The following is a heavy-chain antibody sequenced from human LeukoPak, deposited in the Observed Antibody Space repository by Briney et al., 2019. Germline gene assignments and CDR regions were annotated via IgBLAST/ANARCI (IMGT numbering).Heavy chain of an antibody. D-gene: IGHD1-26*01. CDR2: ISSSSGTI. Sequence: GGSLRLSCAASGFTFSSYTMNLVRRAPGKGLEWVSYISSSSGTIYYADSVKGRFTISRDNAKNSLYLQMNSLRDEDTAVYYCARDISGSSLLDNWGQGTQVTASS. V-gene: IGHV3-48*02. J-gene: IGHJ4*02. CDR3: ARDISGSSLLDN. CDR1: GFTFSSYT.